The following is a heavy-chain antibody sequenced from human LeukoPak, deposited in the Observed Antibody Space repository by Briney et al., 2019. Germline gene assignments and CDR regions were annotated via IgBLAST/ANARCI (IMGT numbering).Heavy chain of an antibody. CDR1: GGSISSYY. J-gene: IGHJ4*02. CDR3: ARENSGSYREFDY. V-gene: IGHV4-4*07. CDR2: IYTSGST. Sequence: SETLSLTCIVSGGSISSYYWSWIRQPAGKGLEWIGRIYTSGSTNYNASLKSRVSMSVDTSKNQFSLKLSSVPPADTAVFYCARENSGSYREFDYWGQGTLVTVSS. D-gene: IGHD1-26*01.